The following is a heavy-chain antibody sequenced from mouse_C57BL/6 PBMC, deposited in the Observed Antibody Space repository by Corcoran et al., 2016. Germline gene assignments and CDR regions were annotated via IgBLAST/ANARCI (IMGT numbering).Heavy chain of an antibody. CDR3: ARERLYYGSRNWYFDV. CDR2: INTYSGVP. D-gene: IGHD1-1*01. Sequence: QIQLVQSGPELKKPGETVKISCKASGYTFTTYGMRWVKQAPGKGLKWMGWINTYSGVPTYADDFKGRFAFSLETSASTAYLQINNLKNEDTATYFCARERLYYGSRNWYFDVWGTGTTVTVSS. CDR1: GYTFTTYG. V-gene: IGHV9-3*01. J-gene: IGHJ1*03.